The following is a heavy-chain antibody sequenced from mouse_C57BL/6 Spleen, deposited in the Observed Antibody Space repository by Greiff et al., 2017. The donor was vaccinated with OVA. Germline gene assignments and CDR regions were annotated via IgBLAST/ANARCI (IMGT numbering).Heavy chain of an antibody. CDR1: GFTFSSYG. CDR3: ARQGISTWYFDV. D-gene: IGHD5-1*01. Sequence: EVQLVESGGDLVKPGGSLKLSCAASGFTFSSYGMSWVRQTPDKRLEWVATISSGGSYTYYPASVQGRFTLSRDNDKNTLYLQLSSLKSEDTARYYCARQGISTWYFDVWGTGTTGTVSS. J-gene: IGHJ1*03. CDR2: ISSGGSYT. V-gene: IGHV5-6*01.